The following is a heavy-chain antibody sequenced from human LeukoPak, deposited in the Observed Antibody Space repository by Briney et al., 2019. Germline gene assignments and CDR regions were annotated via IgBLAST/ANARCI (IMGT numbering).Heavy chain of an antibody. D-gene: IGHD2-15*01. CDR2: IYHSGST. J-gene: IGHJ2*01. V-gene: IGHV4-30-2*01. Sequence: PSETLSLTCTVSGGSISSYSWSWIRQPPGKGLEWIGYIYHSGSTYYNPSLKSRVTISVDRSKNQFSLKLSSVTAADTAVYYCARGTATDWYFDLWGRGTLVTVSS. CDR1: GGSISSYS. CDR3: ARGTATDWYFDL.